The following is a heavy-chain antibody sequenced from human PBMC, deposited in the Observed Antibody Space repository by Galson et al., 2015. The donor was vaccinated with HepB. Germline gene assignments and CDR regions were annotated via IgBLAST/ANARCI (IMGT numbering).Heavy chain of an antibody. J-gene: IGHJ6*02. CDR1: GFTFSTYA. CDR3: ARGDRYGSGTGSYSCVDV. CDR2: ISYDGSNK. V-gene: IGHV3-30-3*01. Sequence: SLRLSCAASGFTFSTYAMHWVRQAPGKGLEWVAVISYDGSNKYNADSVKGRFIISRDNSKNTLYLQMNSLRAEDTAVYYCARGDRYGSGTGSYSCVDVWGQGTTVTVSS. D-gene: IGHD3-10*01.